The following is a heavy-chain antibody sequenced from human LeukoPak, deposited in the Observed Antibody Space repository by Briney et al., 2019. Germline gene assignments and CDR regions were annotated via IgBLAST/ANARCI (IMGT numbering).Heavy chain of an antibody. CDR1: GFTFSSYA. CDR2: ISGSGGST. CDR3: AKDLWSDYGGKRGDAFDI. D-gene: IGHD4-23*01. J-gene: IGHJ3*02. V-gene: IGHV3-23*01. Sequence: GGSLRLSCAASGFTFSSYAMSWVRQAPGKGLEWVSGISGSGGSTYYADSVKGRFTISRDNSKNTLYLQMNSLRAEDTAVYYCAKDLWSDYGGKRGDAFDIWGQGTMVTVSS.